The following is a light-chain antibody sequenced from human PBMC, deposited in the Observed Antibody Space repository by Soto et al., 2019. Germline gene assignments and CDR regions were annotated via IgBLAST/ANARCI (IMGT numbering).Light chain of an antibody. Sequence: DIQMTQSPSSLSASVADRFTITCLASQSIRRSLNWYQQKPGKAPKLLIYAASSLQSGVPSRFSGSGYGTDFTLTITSLQSEDFAIYYCQQSYSSPRTFGQGTKVDIK. CDR1: QSIRRS. V-gene: IGKV1-39*01. CDR3: QQSYSSPRT. J-gene: IGKJ1*01. CDR2: AAS.